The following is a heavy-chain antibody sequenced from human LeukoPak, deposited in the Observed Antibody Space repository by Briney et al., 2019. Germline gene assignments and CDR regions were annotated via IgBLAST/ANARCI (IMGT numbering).Heavy chain of an antibody. J-gene: IGHJ5*02. Sequence: SETLSLTCTVSGGSISSYYGSWIRQPPGKGLEWIGYIYYSGSTNYNPSLKSRVTISVDTSKNQFSLKLSSVTAADTAVYYCARAGRIVVDNWFDPWGQGTLVTVSS. CDR2: IYYSGST. CDR3: ARAGRIVVDNWFDP. CDR1: GGSISSYY. V-gene: IGHV4-59*01. D-gene: IGHD3-22*01.